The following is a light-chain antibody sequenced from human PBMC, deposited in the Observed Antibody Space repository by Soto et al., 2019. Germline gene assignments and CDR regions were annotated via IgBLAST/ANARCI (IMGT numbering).Light chain of an antibody. CDR1: QSVSSNY. CDR3: QQYGSLSWT. J-gene: IGKJ1*01. CDR2: GAS. Sequence: DMVLTQSPGTLSLSPGERATLSCRASQSVSSNYLAWYQQKPGQAPRLLIHGASTRATGVPDRFSGSGSGTDFTLTISRLEPEDFAVYHCQQYGSLSWTFGQGTKV. V-gene: IGKV3-20*01.